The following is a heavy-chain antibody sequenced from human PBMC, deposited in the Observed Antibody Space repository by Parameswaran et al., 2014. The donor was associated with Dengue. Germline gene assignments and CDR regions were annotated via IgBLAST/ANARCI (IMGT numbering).Heavy chain of an antibody. CDR3: ARDQERYTYYYYGMDV. V-gene: IGHV1-2*02. J-gene: IGHJ6*02. CDR2: INPNSGGT. D-gene: IGHD1-14*01. Sequence: WVRQAPGQGLEWMGWINPNSGGTNYAQKFQGRVTMTRDTSISTAYMELSRLRSDDTAVYYCARDQERYTYYYYGMDVWGQGTTVTVSS.